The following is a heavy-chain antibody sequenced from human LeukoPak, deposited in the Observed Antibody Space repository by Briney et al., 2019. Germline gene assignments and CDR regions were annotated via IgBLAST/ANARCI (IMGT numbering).Heavy chain of an antibody. CDR3: ARLHGRPSMAPLRRKDEYYFDY. D-gene: IGHD6-6*01. V-gene: IGHV1-2*02. CDR2: INPNSGGT. J-gene: IGHJ4*02. CDR1: GYTFTGYY. Sequence: ASVKVSCKASGYTFTGYYMHWVRQAPGQGLEWMGWINPNSGGTNYAQKSQGRVTMTRDTSISTAYMELSRLRSDDTAVYYCARLHGRPSMAPLRRKDEYYFDYWGQGTLVTVSS.